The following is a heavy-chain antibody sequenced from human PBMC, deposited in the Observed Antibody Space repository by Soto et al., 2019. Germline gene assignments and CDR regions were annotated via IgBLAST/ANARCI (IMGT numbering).Heavy chain of an antibody. D-gene: IGHD1-1*01. Sequence: EVQLVESGGGLVQPGGSLRLSCEASGFALSTYWMSWVRQAPGKGLEWVANIKQDGSVKHYVDSVRGRFTISRDNAKNSLFLQMTSLSAEDTAVYYCARLTETDTTFVYWGQGTPVTVSS. CDR3: ARLTETDTTFVY. J-gene: IGHJ4*02. V-gene: IGHV3-7*03. CDR1: GFALSTYW. CDR2: IKQDGSVK.